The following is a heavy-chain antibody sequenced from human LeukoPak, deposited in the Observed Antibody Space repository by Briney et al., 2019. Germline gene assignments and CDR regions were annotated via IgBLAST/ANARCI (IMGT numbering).Heavy chain of an antibody. CDR2: ISGSGGST. CDR1: GFTFSSYA. CDR3: ATNYLGYYHSSGFVCDY. Sequence: GGSLRLSCAASGFTFSSYAMSWVRQAPGKGLEWVSAISGSGGSTYYADSVKGRFTISRDNSKNTLYLQMNSLRAEDTAVYYCATNYLGYYHSSGFVCDYWGQGTLVTVSS. V-gene: IGHV3-23*01. J-gene: IGHJ4*02. D-gene: IGHD3-22*01.